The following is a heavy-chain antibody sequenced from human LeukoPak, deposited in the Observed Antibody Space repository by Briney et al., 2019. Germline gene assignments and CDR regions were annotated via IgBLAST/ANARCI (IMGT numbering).Heavy chain of an antibody. CDR2: INHSGST. V-gene: IGHV4-34*01. CDR3: ARTTRGYSYGYVDY. D-gene: IGHD5-18*01. CDR1: GGSFSGYY. J-gene: IGHJ4*02. Sequence: PSETLSLTCAVYGGSFSGYYWSWIRQPPGKGLEWIGEINHSGSTNYNPSLKSRVTISVDTSKNQFSLKLSSVTAADTAVYYCARTTRGYSYGYVDYWGQGTLVTVSS.